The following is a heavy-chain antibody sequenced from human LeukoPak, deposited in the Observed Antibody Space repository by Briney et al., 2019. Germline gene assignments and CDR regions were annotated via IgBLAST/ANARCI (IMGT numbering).Heavy chain of an antibody. Sequence: PGGSLRLSCAASEFTVSSNYMSWVRQAPGKGLEWVSVIYSGGSTYYADSVKGRCTISGDNSKNTLYLQMNSLRAEDTAVYYCARANTAMVGYYYYYYMDVWGKGTTVTVSS. V-gene: IGHV3-66*01. CDR2: IYSGGST. CDR3: ARANTAMVGYYYYYYMDV. CDR1: EFTVSSNY. J-gene: IGHJ6*03. D-gene: IGHD5-18*01.